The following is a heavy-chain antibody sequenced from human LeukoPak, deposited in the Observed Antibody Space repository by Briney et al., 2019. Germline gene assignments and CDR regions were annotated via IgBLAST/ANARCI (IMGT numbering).Heavy chain of an antibody. Sequence: PSETLSLTCIVSGYSISSGYYWGWIRPPPGKGLEWIGNIHHSGSTYYNPSLKSRVTISVDTSKNQFSLKLSSVTAADTAVYYCARHHYYDTSGYSEDAFDIWGQGTMVTVSS. CDR2: IHHSGST. D-gene: IGHD3-22*01. V-gene: IGHV4-38-2*02. CDR3: ARHHYYDTSGYSEDAFDI. CDR1: GYSISSGYY. J-gene: IGHJ3*02.